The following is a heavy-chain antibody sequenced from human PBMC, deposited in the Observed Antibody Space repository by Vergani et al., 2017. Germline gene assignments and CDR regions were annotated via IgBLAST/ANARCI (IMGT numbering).Heavy chain of an antibody. D-gene: IGHD3-16*02. CDR3: ARTLYDYVWGSYRYFSGPFDY. CDR2: ISGSGGST. CDR1: GFTFSSYA. V-gene: IGHV3-23*01. Sequence: EVQLLESGGGLVQPGGSLRLSCAASGFTFSSYAMSWVRQAPGKGLEWISAISGSGGSTYYADSVKGRFTISRDNSKNTLYLQMNSLSAEDTAVYYCARTLYDYVWGSYRYFSGPFDYWGQGTLVTVSS. J-gene: IGHJ4*02.